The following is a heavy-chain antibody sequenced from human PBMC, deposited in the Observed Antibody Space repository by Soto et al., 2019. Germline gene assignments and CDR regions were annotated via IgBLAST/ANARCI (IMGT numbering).Heavy chain of an antibody. Sequence: GGSLRLSCAASGFTFSSYGMHWVRQAPGKGLEWVAVISYDGSNKYYADSVKGRFTISRDNSKNTLYLQMNSLRAEDTAVYYCAKGSGTRGGFDYLGQGNLVTVS. J-gene: IGHJ4*02. CDR1: GFTFSSYG. CDR2: ISYDGSNK. D-gene: IGHD1-1*01. V-gene: IGHV3-30*18. CDR3: AKGSGTRGGFDY.